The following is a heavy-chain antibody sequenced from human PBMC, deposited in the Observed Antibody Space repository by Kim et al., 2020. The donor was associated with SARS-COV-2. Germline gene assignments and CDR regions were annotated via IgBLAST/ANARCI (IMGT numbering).Heavy chain of an antibody. V-gene: IGHV4-34*01. Sequence: PSLKSRVTISVDTSKNKFSLKLSSVTAADTAVYYCARYPYSSSWYGPFDYWGQGTLVTVSS. D-gene: IGHD6-13*01. CDR3: ARYPYSSSWYGPFDY. J-gene: IGHJ4*02.